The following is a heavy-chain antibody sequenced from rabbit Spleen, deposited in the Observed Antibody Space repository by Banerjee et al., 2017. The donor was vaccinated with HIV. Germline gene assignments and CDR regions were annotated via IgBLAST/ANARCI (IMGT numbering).Heavy chain of an antibody. CDR2: IAGSGSA. CDR3: ARGGLGDYVYGLNF. CDR1: GFSFNNTYY. J-gene: IGHJ6*01. Sequence: QSLEESGGGLVQPEGSLTLTCTASGFSFNNTYYMCWVRQAPGKGLEWISCIAGSGSAYYASWAKGRFTISKTSSTTVTLQMTSLTAADTATYFCARGGLGDYVYGLNFWGPGTLVTVS. V-gene: IGHV1S40*01. D-gene: IGHD2-1*01.